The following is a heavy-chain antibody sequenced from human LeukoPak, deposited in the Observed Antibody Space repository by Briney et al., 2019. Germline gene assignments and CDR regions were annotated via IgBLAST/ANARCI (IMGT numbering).Heavy chain of an antibody. CDR3: AREGVSGDFFDY. V-gene: IGHV3-23*01. CDR2: ISGSGGST. J-gene: IGHJ4*02. D-gene: IGHD3-10*01. Sequence: GGSLRLSCAASEVTFNNYGMSWVRQAPGKGLEWVSGISGSGGSTYYADSVKGRFTISRDNSKNTLYLQMNSLRAEDTAVYYCAREGVSGDFFDYWGQGTLVTVSS. CDR1: EVTFNNYG.